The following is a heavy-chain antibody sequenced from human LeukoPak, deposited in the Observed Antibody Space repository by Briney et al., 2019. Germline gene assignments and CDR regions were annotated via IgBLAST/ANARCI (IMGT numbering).Heavy chain of an antibody. CDR3: AKDPMVRGVIRGYFDY. V-gene: IGHV3-23*01. CDR2: ISDSGGRT. J-gene: IGHJ4*02. D-gene: IGHD3-10*01. CDR1: GITLSNYG. Sequence: GGSLRLSCAVSGITLSNYGMSWVRQAPGKGLEWVAGISDSGGRTNYADSVKGRFTISRDNSKNTLYLQMNSLRAEDTAVYYCAKDPMVRGVIRGYFDYWGQGTLVTVSS.